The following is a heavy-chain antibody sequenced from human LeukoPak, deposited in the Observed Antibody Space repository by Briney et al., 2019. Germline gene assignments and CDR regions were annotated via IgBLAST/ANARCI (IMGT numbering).Heavy chain of an antibody. Sequence: SETLSLTCTVSGGPISSYYWSWMRQPPGKGLEWIGYISYSGSTNYNPSLKSRVTISGDTSKNQFSLKLSSVTAADTAVYYCARSYLIFGVVDHWFDPWGQGTLVTVSS. CDR2: ISYSGST. D-gene: IGHD3-3*01. V-gene: IGHV4-59*01. CDR1: GGPISSYY. J-gene: IGHJ5*02. CDR3: ARSYLIFGVVDHWFDP.